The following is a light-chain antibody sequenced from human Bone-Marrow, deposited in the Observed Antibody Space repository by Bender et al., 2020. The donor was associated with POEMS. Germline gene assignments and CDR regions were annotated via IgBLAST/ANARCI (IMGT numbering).Light chain of an antibody. CDR1: SIGIKS. CDR2: DDS. CDR3: QSGDSSGAYVV. Sequence: SYVLTQPPSVSVAPGQTATITCGGNSIGIKSVHWYHQKPGQAPVLVVYDDSDRPSGIPERFSGSSSGTAVTLTISGVQAEDEADYYCQSGDSSGAYVVFGGGTKLTVL. V-gene: IGLV3-21*02. J-gene: IGLJ2*01.